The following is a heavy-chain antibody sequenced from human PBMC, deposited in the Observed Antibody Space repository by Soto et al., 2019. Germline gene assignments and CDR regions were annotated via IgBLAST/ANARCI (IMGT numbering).Heavy chain of an antibody. Sequence: QVQLVESGGGVVQPGRSLRLSCAASGFTVSSYAMHWVRQAPGKGLEWVAVISYDGSNKYYADSVKGRFTISRDNSKNSLYLQMNSLGAEDTAVYYCARDREGGWLVISPDFDYWGQGTLVTVSS. V-gene: IGHV3-30-3*01. CDR2: ISYDGSNK. CDR3: ARDREGGWLVISPDFDY. D-gene: IGHD6-19*01. J-gene: IGHJ4*02. CDR1: GFTVSSYA.